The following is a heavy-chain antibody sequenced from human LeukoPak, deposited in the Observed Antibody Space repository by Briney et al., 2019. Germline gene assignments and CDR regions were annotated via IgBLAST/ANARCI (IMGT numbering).Heavy chain of an antibody. D-gene: IGHD6-13*01. Sequence: GGSLRLSCAASGFTFSSYSMNWVRQAPGKGLEWVSSISSSSSYIYYADSVNGRFTISRDNAKKSLYLQMNSLRAEDTAVYSCARRGIAAYYWGQGTLVTVSS. J-gene: IGHJ4*02. V-gene: IGHV3-21*01. CDR3: ARRGIAAYY. CDR1: GFTFSSYS. CDR2: ISSSSSYI.